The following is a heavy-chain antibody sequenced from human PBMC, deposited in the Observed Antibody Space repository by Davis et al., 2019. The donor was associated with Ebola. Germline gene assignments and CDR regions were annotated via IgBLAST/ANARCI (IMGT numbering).Heavy chain of an antibody. J-gene: IGHJ4*02. CDR2: IRYDGSDK. Sequence: GESLKISCTASGFTFGDYAMSWVRQAPGKGLEWVAFIRYDGSDKYYADSVKGRFTISRDNSRNTLYLQMSSLKTEDTSVYYCTRDRQGWLPDYWGQGTLVTVSS. D-gene: IGHD5-24*01. V-gene: IGHV3-30*02. CDR3: TRDRQGWLPDY. CDR1: GFTFGDYA.